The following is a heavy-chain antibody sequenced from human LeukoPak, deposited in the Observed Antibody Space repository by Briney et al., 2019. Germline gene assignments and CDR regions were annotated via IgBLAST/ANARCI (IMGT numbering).Heavy chain of an antibody. D-gene: IGHD2-21*02. Sequence: ASVEVSCKVSGYTLTELSMHWVRQAPGKGLEWMGGFDPEDGETIYAQKFQGRVTMTEDTSTDTAYMELSSLRSEDTAVYYCATDRWGDRRFDYWGQGTLVTVSS. CDR2: FDPEDGET. V-gene: IGHV1-24*01. CDR3: ATDRWGDRRFDY. CDR1: GYTLTELS. J-gene: IGHJ4*02.